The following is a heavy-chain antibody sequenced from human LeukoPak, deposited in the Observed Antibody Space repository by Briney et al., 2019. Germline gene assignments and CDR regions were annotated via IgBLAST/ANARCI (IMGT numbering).Heavy chain of an antibody. Sequence: GGSLRLSCAASGFTFSSYWMHWVRQAPGKGLVWVSRIKSDGSNTNYADSVKGRFTISRDNAKNTLYLQMNSLRAEDTAVYYCARAILTPGGTTVTRYFDYWGQGTLVTVSS. V-gene: IGHV3-74*01. CDR2: IKSDGSNT. CDR3: ARAILTPGGTTVTRYFDY. J-gene: IGHJ4*02. D-gene: IGHD4-17*01. CDR1: GFTFSSYW.